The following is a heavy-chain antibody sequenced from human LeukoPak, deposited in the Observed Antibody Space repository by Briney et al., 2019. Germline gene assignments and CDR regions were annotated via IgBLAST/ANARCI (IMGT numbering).Heavy chain of an antibody. CDR2: IYYSGST. CDR1: GGSISSYY. D-gene: IGHD3-9*01. CDR3: ARVTAYYDILTLTSRYYYMDV. V-gene: IGHV4-59*08. J-gene: IGHJ6*03. Sequence: SETLSLTCTVSGGSISSYYWSWIRQPPGKGLEWIGYIYYSGSTYYNPSLKSRVTISVDTSKNQFSLKLSSVTAADTAVYYCARVTAYYDILTLTSRYYYMDVWGKGTTVTVSS.